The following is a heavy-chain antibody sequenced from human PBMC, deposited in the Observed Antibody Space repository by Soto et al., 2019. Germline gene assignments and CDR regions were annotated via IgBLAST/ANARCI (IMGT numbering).Heavy chain of an antibody. CDR3: AKDFFSGRFGELLGAFDI. D-gene: IGHD3-10*01. J-gene: IGHJ3*02. CDR2: ISGSGGST. V-gene: IGHV3-23*01. Sequence: EVQLLESGGGLVQPGGSLRLSCAASGFTFSSYAMSWVRQAPGKGLEWVSAISGSGGSTYHADSVKGRFTISRDNSKNTLYLQMNSLRAEDTAVYYCAKDFFSGRFGELLGAFDIWGQGTMVTVSS. CDR1: GFTFSSYA.